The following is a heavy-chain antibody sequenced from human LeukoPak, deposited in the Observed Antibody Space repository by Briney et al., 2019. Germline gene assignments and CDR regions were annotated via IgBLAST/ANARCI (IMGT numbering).Heavy chain of an antibody. CDR3: ARAYYDILTGYPFDI. J-gene: IGHJ3*02. CDR2: ISAYNGNT. V-gene: IGHV1-18*01. CDR1: GYTFTIYS. D-gene: IGHD3-9*01. Sequence: ASVKVSCKASGYTFTIYSISWVRHAPGQGLEWMGWISAYNGNTNYAQKLQGSVTMTTDTSTSTAYMELRRLRSDDTAVYYCARAYYDILTGYPFDIWGQGTMVTVSS.